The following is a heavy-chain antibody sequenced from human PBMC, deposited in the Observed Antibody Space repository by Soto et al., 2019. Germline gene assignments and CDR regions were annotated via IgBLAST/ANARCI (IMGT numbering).Heavy chain of an antibody. Sequence: AGGSLTLSCAASGFTLNNYAIHWVRQAPGKGLEWLAAISHDGNNKYYADSVRGRFTISRDNSRNTLYLQMNNLTVEDTAMFYCARDLMGIVPHVSNYGMTGWGQGNSVTVYS. V-gene: IGHV3-30-3*01. CDR2: ISHDGNNK. CDR1: GFTLNNYA. J-gene: IGHJ6*02. CDR3: ARDLMGIVPHVSNYGMTG. D-gene: IGHD2-2*03.